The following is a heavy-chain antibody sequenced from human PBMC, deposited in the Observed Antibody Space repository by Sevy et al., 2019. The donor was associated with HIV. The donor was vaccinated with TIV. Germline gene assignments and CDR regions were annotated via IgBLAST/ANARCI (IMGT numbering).Heavy chain of an antibody. V-gene: IGHV3-15*01. CDR1: GFTFSNAW. CDR2: IKSKTDGGTT. J-gene: IGHJ5*02. D-gene: IGHD3-10*01. Sequence: GESLKISCAASGFTFSNAWMSWVRQAPGKGLEWVGRIKSKTDGGTTDYAAPVKGRFTISRDDSKNTLYLQMNSLKTEDTAMYYCTTDIRVQGVTIRKDWFDPWGQGTLVTVSS. CDR3: TTDIRVQGVTIRKDWFDP.